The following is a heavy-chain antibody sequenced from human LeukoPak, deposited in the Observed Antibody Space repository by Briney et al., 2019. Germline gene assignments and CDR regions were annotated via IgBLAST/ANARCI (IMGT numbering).Heavy chain of an antibody. V-gene: IGHV3-30*02. CDR2: IGYTGTNT. Sequence: PGGSLRLSCAASGFNFSSFGMHWVRQAPGEGLEWVAYIGYTGTNTYYADSVEGRFTISRDNSKITVHLQMNSLRAADTALYSCARDLTGKYYIAYWGQGTLVTVSS. CDR3: ARDLTGKYYIAY. J-gene: IGHJ4*02. CDR1: GFNFSSFG. D-gene: IGHD2-8*02.